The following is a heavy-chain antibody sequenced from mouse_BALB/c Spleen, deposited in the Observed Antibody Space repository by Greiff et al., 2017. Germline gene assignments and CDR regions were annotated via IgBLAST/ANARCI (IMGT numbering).Heavy chain of an antibody. CDR2: ISSGGST. CDR1: GFTFSSYA. Sequence: EVNVVESGGGLVKPGGSLKLSCAASGFTFSSYAMSWVRQTPEKRLEWVASISSGGSTYYPDSVKGRFTISRDNARNILYLQMSSLRSEDTAMYYCARVEFYYYGSRDFDVWGAGTTVTVSS. D-gene: IGHD1-1*01. CDR3: ARVEFYYYGSRDFDV. V-gene: IGHV5-6-5*01. J-gene: IGHJ1*01.